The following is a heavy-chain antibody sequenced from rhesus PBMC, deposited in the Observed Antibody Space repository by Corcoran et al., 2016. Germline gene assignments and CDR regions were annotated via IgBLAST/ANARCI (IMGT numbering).Heavy chain of an antibody. Sequence: EVQRVESGGGLVQPGGSLRLSCAASGVTFRNHWMTWVRPAAGRGVEWVGFIKNTSECGTAAYSESVKGRFTISRDDSKNTLYLQMNSLKTEDTAVYYCTREVRQLDFDYWGQGVLVTVSS. V-gene: IGHV3-16*01. CDR2: IKNTSECGTA. J-gene: IGHJ4*01. CDR1: GVTFRNHW. CDR3: TREVRQLDFDY. D-gene: IGHD6-25*01.